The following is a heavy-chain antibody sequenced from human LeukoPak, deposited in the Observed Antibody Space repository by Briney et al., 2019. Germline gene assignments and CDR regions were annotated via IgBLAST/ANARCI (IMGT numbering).Heavy chain of an antibody. D-gene: IGHD2-15*01. CDR1: GFPFSFYE. V-gene: IGHV3-48*03. CDR3: ARGGVVAALFDY. J-gene: IGHJ4*02. Sequence: PGGSLRLSCAASGFPFSFYEMNWVRQAPGKGLEWVSYISSSGGPIYYADSVKGRFTISRDNAKNSLYLQMNSLRAEDTAVYYCARGGVVAALFDYWGQGILVTVSS. CDR2: ISSSGGPI.